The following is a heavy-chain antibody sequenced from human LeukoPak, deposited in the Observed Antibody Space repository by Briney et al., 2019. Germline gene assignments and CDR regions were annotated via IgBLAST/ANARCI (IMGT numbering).Heavy chain of an antibody. J-gene: IGHJ4*02. CDR3: ARIGYSSSTWDY. CDR2: IKQDGSEK. D-gene: IGHD6-6*01. V-gene: IGHV3-7*01. Sequence: GGSLRLSCAASGFTFTNYWMSWVRQAPGKGLEWVANIKQDGSEKHYVDSLKGRFTISRDNAKNSVHLQVNSLRAEDTAAYYCARIGYSSSTWDYWGQGTLVIVSS. CDR1: GFTFTNYW.